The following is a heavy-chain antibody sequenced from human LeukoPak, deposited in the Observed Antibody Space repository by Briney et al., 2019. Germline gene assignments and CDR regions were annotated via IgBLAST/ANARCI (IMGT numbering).Heavy chain of an antibody. J-gene: IGHJ4*02. Sequence: GGSLRLSCAPSGFIFRSNYMTWVRQAPGKGLEWVSVIFSGGSTYYADSVKGRVTISRDNSKNTLYLQMNNLRGEDTAVYYCARVGPTRSDFDYWGQGTLVTVSS. CDR1: GFIFRSNY. CDR2: IFSGGST. V-gene: IGHV3-53*01. D-gene: IGHD1-26*01. CDR3: ARVGPTRSDFDY.